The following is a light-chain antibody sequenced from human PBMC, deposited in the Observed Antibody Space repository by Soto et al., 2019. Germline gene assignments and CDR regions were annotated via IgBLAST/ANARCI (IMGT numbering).Light chain of an antibody. CDR2: NVS. CDR1: SSDVGGYNY. Sequence: QSALTQPASVSGSPGQSITISCTGTSSDVGGYNYVSWYQQHPGKAPKLMIYNVSNRPSGVSNRFSGSKSGNTASLTISGLQAEDEGQYYCSSFTSTNTVLFGGGTKLTVL. J-gene: IGLJ2*01. CDR3: SSFTSTNTVL. V-gene: IGLV2-14*01.